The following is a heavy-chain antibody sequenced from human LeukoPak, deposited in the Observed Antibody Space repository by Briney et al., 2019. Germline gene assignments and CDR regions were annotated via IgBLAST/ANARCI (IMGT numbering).Heavy chain of an antibody. J-gene: IGHJ4*02. CDR2: IYHSGST. CDR1: GGSISSYY. D-gene: IGHD3-9*01. V-gene: IGHV4-59*12. Sequence: SETLSLTCTVSGGSISSYYWGWIRQPPGKGLEWIGEIYHSGSTNYNPSLKSRVTISIDKSKNHFSLKLNSVTAADTAVYYCARGKPLTGNDYWGQGTLVTVSS. CDR3: ARGKPLTGNDY.